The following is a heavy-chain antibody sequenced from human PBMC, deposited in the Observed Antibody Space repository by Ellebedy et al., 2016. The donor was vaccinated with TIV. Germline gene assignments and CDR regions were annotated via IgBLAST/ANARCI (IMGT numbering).Heavy chain of an antibody. V-gene: IGHV3-23*01. J-gene: IGHJ4*02. Sequence: GESLKISXAASGFTFSSYAMSWVRQAPGKGLEWVSAISGSGGSTYYADSVKGRFTISRDNSKNTLYLQMNSLRAEDTAVYYCARDGYFDYWGQGTLVTVSS. CDR3: ARDGYFDY. CDR1: GFTFSSYA. CDR2: ISGSGGST.